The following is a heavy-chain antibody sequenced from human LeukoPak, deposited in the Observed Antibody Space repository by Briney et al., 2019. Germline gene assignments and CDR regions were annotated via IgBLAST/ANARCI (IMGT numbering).Heavy chain of an antibody. CDR3: ARGAMATAPFFDY. D-gene: IGHD5-24*01. J-gene: IGHJ4*02. V-gene: IGHV4-59*01. CDR1: GGSISNYY. Sequence: SETLSLTCPVSGGSISNYYYWTWIRQPPGKGLEWIGYVYYTGSTNFNPSLKSRVTMSLDTSRNQFSLKLTSLTAADTAVYYCARGAMATAPFFDYWGQGTLVTVPS. CDR2: VYYTGST.